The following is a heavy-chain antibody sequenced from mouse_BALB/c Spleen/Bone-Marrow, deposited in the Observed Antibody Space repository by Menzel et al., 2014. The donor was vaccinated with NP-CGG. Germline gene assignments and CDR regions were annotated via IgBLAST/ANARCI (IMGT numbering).Heavy chain of an antibody. Sequence: QVQLQQSGAELVRPGSSVKISCKASGYAFSRSWMNWVKQRPGQGLEWIGQIYPGDDDTNYSEKFKGRATLAADKSSGTAYMQLSSLTSEDSAVYFCAGSTPLAYWGQGTLVTVSA. V-gene: IGHV1-80*01. J-gene: IGHJ3*01. CDR1: GYAFSRSW. CDR3: AGSTPLAY. CDR2: IYPGDDDT. D-gene: IGHD1-1*01.